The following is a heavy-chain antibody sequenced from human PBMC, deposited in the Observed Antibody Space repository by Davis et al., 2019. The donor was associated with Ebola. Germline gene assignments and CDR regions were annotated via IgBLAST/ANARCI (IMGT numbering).Heavy chain of an antibody. CDR1: GFTFDDYA. CDR2: ISWNSGSI. V-gene: IGHV3-9*01. Sequence: SLKISCAASGFTFDDYAMHWVRQAPGKGLEWVSGISWNSGSIGYADSVKGRFTISRDNAKNSLYLQMNSLRAEDTALYYCARGSSWYQYFQHWGQGTLVTVSS. CDR3: ARGSSWYQYFQH. J-gene: IGHJ1*01. D-gene: IGHD6-13*01.